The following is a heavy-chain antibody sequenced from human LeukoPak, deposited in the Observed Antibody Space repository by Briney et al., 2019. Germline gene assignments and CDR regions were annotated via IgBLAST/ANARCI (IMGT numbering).Heavy chain of an antibody. CDR1: GFTFSSYW. J-gene: IGHJ4*02. CDR2: IKQDGSEK. V-gene: IGHV3-7*01. CDR3: ARARAYCSSTSCYTAYFDY. Sequence: GGSLRISCAASGFTFSSYWMSWVRQAPGKGLGWVANIKQDGSEKYYVDSVKGRFTISRDNAKNSLYLQMNSLRAEDTAVYYCARARAYCSSTSCYTAYFDYWGQGTLVTVSS. D-gene: IGHD2-2*02.